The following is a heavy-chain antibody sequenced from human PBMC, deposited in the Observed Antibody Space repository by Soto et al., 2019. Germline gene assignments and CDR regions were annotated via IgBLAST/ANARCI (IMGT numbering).Heavy chain of an antibody. J-gene: IGHJ6*02. D-gene: IGHD3-3*01. CDR1: GGTFSSYA. V-gene: IGHV1-69*06. CDR2: IIPIFGTA. CDR3: ARDLWSGYYYYGMDV. Sequence: WASVKVSCKASGGTFSSYAISWVRQAPGQGLEWMGGIIPIFGTANYAQKFQGRVTITADKSTSTAYMELSSLRSEDTAVYYCARDLWSGYYYYGMDVWGQGTTVTVSS.